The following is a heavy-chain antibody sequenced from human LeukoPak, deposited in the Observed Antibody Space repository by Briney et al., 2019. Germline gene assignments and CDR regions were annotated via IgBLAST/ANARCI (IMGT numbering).Heavy chain of an antibody. CDR3: APPQPGRFFVDYFDY. J-gene: IGHJ4*02. Sequence: ASVKVSCNVSGYTLTELSIHWVRQAPGKGLEWMGGFDPEDGETIYAQKFQGRVTMTEDTSTDTAYMELNSLRSEDTAVFYCAPPQPGRFFVDYFDYWGQGTLVTVSS. V-gene: IGHV1-24*01. D-gene: IGHD3-10*01. CDR1: GYTLTELS. CDR2: FDPEDGET.